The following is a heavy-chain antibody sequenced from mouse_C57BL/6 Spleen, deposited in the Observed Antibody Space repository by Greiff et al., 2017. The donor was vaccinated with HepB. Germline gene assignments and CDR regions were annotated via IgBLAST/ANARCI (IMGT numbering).Heavy chain of an antibody. J-gene: IGHJ2*01. CDR3: ARHEAGDGYPDY. Sequence: VQLVESGAELVKPGASVKLSCKASGYTFTEYTIHWVKQRSGQGLEWIGWFYPGSGSLKYNEKFKDKATLTADKSSSTVYMELSRLTSEDSAVYFCARHEAGDGYPDYWGQGTTLTVSS. CDR1: GYTFTEYT. D-gene: IGHD2-3*01. V-gene: IGHV1-62-2*01. CDR2: FYPGSGSL.